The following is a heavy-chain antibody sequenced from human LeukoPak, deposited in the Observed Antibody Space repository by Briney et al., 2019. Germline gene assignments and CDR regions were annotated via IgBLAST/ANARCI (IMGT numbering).Heavy chain of an antibody. CDR3: ASGAWAARLNS. V-gene: IGHV4-34*12. D-gene: IGHD4-23*01. J-gene: IGHJ4*02. Sequence: SDTLSLTCAVYGKSLNYYYWSWIRQSPGKGLEWIGDIFDGKTINYNPSLKSRVTISAATSSQQFSLNLKSVTAADTAVYFCASGAWAARLNSWAQGALVIVSS. CDR2: IFDGKTI. CDR1: GKSLNYYY.